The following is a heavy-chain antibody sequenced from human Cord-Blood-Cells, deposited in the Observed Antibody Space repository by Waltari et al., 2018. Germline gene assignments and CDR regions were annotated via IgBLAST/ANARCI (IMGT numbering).Heavy chain of an antibody. Sequence: EVQLVESGGGLIQPGGSLRLSCAAYGFTVSSNYMSWVRLAPGKGLEWVSVIYSGGSTYYADSVKGRFTISRDNSKNTLYLQMNSLRAEDTAVYYCARYFDIPPMGRYFDYWGQGTLVTVSS. CDR3: ARYFDIPPMGRYFDY. J-gene: IGHJ4*02. CDR1: GFTVSSNY. CDR2: IYSGGST. D-gene: IGHD3-3*01. V-gene: IGHV3-53*01.